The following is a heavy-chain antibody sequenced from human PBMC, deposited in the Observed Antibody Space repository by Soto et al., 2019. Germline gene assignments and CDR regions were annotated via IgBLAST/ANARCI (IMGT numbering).Heavy chain of an antibody. J-gene: IGHJ5*02. CDR3: ARLGAVTIFGVANSNNFDP. CDR2: IYYSGST. CDR1: GGSISSSSYY. D-gene: IGHD3-3*01. Sequence: LSLTCTVSGGSISSSSYYWGWIRQPPGKGLEWIGSIYYSGSTYYNPSLKSRVTISVDTSKNQFSLKLSSVTAADTAVYYCARLGAVTIFGVANSNNFDPWGQGTLVTVS. V-gene: IGHV4-39*01.